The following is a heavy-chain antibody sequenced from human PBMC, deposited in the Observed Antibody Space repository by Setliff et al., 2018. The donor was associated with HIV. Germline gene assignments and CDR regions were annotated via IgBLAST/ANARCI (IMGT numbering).Heavy chain of an antibody. Sequence: PSETLSLTCTVPGGSINRSNYYWGWIRQPPGKGLEWLGTISYTGSTYYNPSLTNRVAMSVDTSKNQFSLKLSSVTAADSAVYYCARESSRVPWSPDAFDIWGQGTRVTVS. CDR1: GGSINRSNYY. CDR2: ISYTGST. V-gene: IGHV4-39*07. J-gene: IGHJ3*02. CDR3: ARESSRVPWSPDAFDI. D-gene: IGHD2-15*01.